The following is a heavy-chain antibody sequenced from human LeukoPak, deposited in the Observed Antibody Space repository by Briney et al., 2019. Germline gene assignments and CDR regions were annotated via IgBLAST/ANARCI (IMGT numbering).Heavy chain of an antibody. Sequence: GGSLRLSCAASGFTFSSYWMHWVRQAPGKGLEWVAIIWFDGSNKYYADSVKGRFTISKDNSKNTLYLQMNSLRAEDTAVYYCARDKGVSGWYGDYWGQGTLVTVSS. CDR2: IWFDGSNK. CDR3: ARDKGVSGWYGDY. V-gene: IGHV3-33*08. CDR1: GFTFSSYW. D-gene: IGHD6-19*01. J-gene: IGHJ4*02.